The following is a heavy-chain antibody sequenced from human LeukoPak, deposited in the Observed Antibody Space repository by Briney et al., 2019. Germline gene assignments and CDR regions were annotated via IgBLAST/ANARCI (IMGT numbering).Heavy chain of an antibody. CDR2: FDPEDGET. Sequence: ASVKVSRKVSGYTLTELSMHWVRQAPGKGLEWMGGFDPEDGETIYAQKFQGRVTMTEHTSTDTAYMELSSLRSEDTAVYYCATTPTSARYDSSGYYFEYFQHWGQGTLVTVSS. V-gene: IGHV1-24*01. CDR3: ATTPTSARYDSSGYYFEYFQH. J-gene: IGHJ1*01. CDR1: GYTLTELS. D-gene: IGHD3-22*01.